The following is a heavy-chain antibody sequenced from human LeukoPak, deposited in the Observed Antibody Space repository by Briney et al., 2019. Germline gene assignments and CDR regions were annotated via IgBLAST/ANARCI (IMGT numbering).Heavy chain of an antibody. J-gene: IGHJ4*02. CDR2: VSSGGDT. CDR1: GFTFSSYG. V-gene: IGHV3-53*01. D-gene: IGHD1-26*01. Sequence: PGGSLRLSCAASGFTFSSYGMSWVRQAPGKGLEWVSVVSSGGDTYYADSVRGRFVISRDHSKNTLYLQMNGLRAEDTAVYYCTRGVWDWGQGTLVTVSS. CDR3: TRGVWD.